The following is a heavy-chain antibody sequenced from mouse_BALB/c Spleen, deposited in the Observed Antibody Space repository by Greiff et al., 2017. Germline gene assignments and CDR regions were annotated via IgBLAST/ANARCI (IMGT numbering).Heavy chain of an antibody. CDR1: GYTFTDYN. V-gene: IGHV1-18*01. J-gene: IGHJ4*01. Sequence: SGPELVKPGASVKIPCKASGYTFTDYNMDWVKQSHGKSLEWIGDINPNNGGTIYNQKFKGKATLTVDKSSSTAYMELRSLTSEDTAVYYCARDYGSSYSYYAMDYWGQGTSVTVSS. CDR2: INPNNGGT. D-gene: IGHD1-1*01. CDR3: ARDYGSSYSYYAMDY.